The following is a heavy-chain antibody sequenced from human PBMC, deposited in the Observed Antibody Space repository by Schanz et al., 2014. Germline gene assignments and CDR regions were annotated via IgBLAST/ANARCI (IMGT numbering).Heavy chain of an antibody. CDR2: IAYDGRNK. V-gene: IGHV3-30-3*01. J-gene: IGHJ4*02. Sequence: QVQLVESGGGVVQPGRSLRLSCAASGFTFSSYAMHWVRQAPGKGLEWVAVIAYDGRNKYYADSVKGRFTISRDNSKNTLYLQMNTRRAEDTAVYYCAKQIHYDILTVTRNWGQGTLVTVSS. D-gene: IGHD3-9*01. CDR3: AKQIHYDILTVTRN. CDR1: GFTFSSYA.